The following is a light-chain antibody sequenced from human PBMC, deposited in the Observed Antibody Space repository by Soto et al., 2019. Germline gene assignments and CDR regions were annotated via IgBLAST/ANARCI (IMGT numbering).Light chain of an antibody. J-gene: IGLJ2*01. CDR1: SSNIGTNY. Sequence: QAVVTQPPSASGTPGQRVTTSCSGSSSNIGTNYVHWYQLIPGTAPRLLIYRNNQRPSGVPDRFSASKSGTSASLAISGLRSEDEADYYCAAWDDSLSGPVFGGGTKLTVL. V-gene: IGLV1-47*01. CDR2: RNN. CDR3: AAWDDSLSGPV.